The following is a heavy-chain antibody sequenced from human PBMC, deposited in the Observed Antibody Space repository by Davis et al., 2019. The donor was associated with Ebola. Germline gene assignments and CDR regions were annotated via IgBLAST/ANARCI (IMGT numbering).Heavy chain of an antibody. CDR1: GDSITSSSYY. Sequence: MPSETLSLTCSVSGDSITSSSYYWGWIRQPPGKGLEWIGSIYYSGRTYYNPSLKSRVTISADTSKNQLSLRMSSVTAADTAVYYCARQSAQEYGMDVWGQGTTVAVSS. CDR3: ARQSAQEYGMDV. V-gene: IGHV4-39*01. CDR2: IYYSGRT. J-gene: IGHJ6*02.